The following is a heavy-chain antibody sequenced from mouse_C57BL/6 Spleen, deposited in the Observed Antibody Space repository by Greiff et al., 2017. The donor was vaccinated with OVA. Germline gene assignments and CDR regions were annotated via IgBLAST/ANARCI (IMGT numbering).Heavy chain of an antibody. CDR3: ANHYYGSSYLAMDY. CDR2: ISYDGSN. V-gene: IGHV3-6*01. J-gene: IGHJ4*01. D-gene: IGHD1-1*01. Sequence: VQLKESGPGLVKPSQSLSLTCSVTGYSITSGYYWNWIRQFPGNKLEWMGYISYDGSNNYNPSLKNRISITRDTSKNQFFLKLNSVTTEDTATYYCANHYYGSSYLAMDYWGQGTSVTVSS. CDR1: GYSITSGYY.